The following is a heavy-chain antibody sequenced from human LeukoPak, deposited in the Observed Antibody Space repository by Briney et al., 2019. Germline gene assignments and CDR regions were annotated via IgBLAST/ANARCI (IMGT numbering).Heavy chain of an antibody. V-gene: IGHV1-2*02. CDR1: GYSFTAAYN. CDR3: ARDPRGTYDY. J-gene: IGHJ4*02. Sequence: ASLTVSCKASGYSFTAAYNIHWLRQAPGQGPEFMGWIYPNSGDTRYAQKFQGRVTVTRDTVISTAYMELNSLTSDDTAVYYCARDPRGTYDYWGQGTLVTVSS. D-gene: IGHD5-12*01. CDR2: IYPNSGDT.